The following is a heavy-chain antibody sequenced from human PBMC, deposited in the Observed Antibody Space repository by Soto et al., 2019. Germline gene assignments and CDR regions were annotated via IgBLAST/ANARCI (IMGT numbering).Heavy chain of an antibody. CDR1: GGSFSGYY. Sequence: SETLSLTCAVYGGSFSGYYWSWIRQPPGKGLEWIGEINHSGSTNYNPSLKSRFTISVDTSKNQFSLQLSPVTAADTAVYYCARGSIIQLERRPYYYYMDVWGKGTTVTVSS. CDR2: INHSGST. CDR3: ARGSIIQLERRPYYYYMDV. J-gene: IGHJ6*03. D-gene: IGHD1-1*01. V-gene: IGHV4-34*01.